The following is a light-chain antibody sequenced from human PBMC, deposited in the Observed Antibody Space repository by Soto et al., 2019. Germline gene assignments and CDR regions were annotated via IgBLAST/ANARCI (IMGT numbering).Light chain of an antibody. Sequence: QSALTQPASVSGSPGQSITISCTGTSSDVGGFNYVSWYQHHPGKAPKLMIYDVTYRPSGVSNRFSGSKSGNTASLPISGLQAEDEADYYCCSYTNSITLVFGGGTKVTVL. CDR2: DVT. V-gene: IGLV2-14*03. J-gene: IGLJ2*01. CDR3: CSYTNSITLV. CDR1: SSDVGGFNY.